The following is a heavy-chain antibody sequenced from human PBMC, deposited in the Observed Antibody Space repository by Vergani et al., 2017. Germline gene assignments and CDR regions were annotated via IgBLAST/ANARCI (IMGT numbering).Heavy chain of an antibody. D-gene: IGHD3-3*01. CDR3: ARGTIFGVVTGPIDY. V-gene: IGHV3-21*04. J-gene: IGHJ4*02. CDR2: ISSSSSYI. CDR1: GFTFSSYS. Sequence: EVQLVESGGGLVKPGGSLRLSCAASGFTFSSYSMNWVRQAPGKGLEWVSSISSSSSYIYYADSVKGRFTISRDNAKNSLYLQMNSLRAEDTAVYYCARGTIFGVVTGPIDYWGQGTLVTVSS.